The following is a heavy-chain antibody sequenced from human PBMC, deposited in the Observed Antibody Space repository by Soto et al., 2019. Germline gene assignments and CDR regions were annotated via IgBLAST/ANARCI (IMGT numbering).Heavy chain of an antibody. D-gene: IGHD3-22*01. CDR2: INTYNGNR. J-gene: IGHJ4*02. CDR3: ARDRLRGYDSSGFYS. CDR1: GYSFSSYG. V-gene: IGHV1-18*01. Sequence: QVQLVQSGAELRKPGASVKVSCKASGYSFSSYGINWVRQAPGQGLEWMGWINTYNGNRNYAQKFEDRVTMTTATSTNTVYMDLRSLNSDDTAIYYCARDRLRGYDSSGFYSWGQGTLVTVSS.